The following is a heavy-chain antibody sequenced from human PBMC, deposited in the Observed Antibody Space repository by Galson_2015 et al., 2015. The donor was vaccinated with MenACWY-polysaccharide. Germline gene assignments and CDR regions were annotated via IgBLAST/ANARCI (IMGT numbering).Heavy chain of an antibody. CDR1: GDSVSSNSVS. CDR2: TYYRTKWYD. Sequence: CAISGDSVSSNSVSWNWIRQTPSRGLEWLGRTYYRTKWYDDYAVSVRSRMTINPDTSKNQFSLHLNSLGAEDTAVYYCAREGSRIVFHAFDTWGQGTMVTVSS. J-gene: IGHJ3*02. D-gene: IGHD2-15*01. CDR3: AREGSRIVFHAFDT. V-gene: IGHV6-1*01.